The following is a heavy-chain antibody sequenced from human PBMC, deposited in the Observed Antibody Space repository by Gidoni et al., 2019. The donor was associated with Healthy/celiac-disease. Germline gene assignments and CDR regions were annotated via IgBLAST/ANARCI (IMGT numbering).Heavy chain of an antibody. CDR3: ARDRMLDYYDSSGYYSALDY. Sequence: EVQLVESGGGLVQPGGSLRLPCAASGFTFSSYWMSWVRQAPGKGLEWVANIKQDGSEKYYVDSVKGRFTISRDNAKNSLYLQMNSLRAEDTAVYYCARDRMLDYYDSSGYYSALDYWGQGTLVTVSS. V-gene: IGHV3-7*01. J-gene: IGHJ4*02. CDR2: IKQDGSEK. CDR1: GFTFSSYW. D-gene: IGHD3-22*01.